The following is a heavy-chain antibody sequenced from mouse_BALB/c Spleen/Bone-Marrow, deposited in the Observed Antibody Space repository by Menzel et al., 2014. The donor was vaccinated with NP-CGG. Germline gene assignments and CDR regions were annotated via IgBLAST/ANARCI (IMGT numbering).Heavy chain of an antibody. V-gene: IGHV4-1*02. J-gene: IGHJ3*01. Sequence: EVHLVESGGGLVQPGGSLKLSCAASGFDFSRYWMSWVRQAPGKGLEWIGEINPDSSTINYTPSLKDKFIISRDNAKNTLYLQMSEVRSEDTALYYCARLGNYGRFAYWGQGTLVTVSA. CDR2: INPDSSTI. CDR3: ARLGNYGRFAY. D-gene: IGHD2-1*01. CDR1: GFDFSRYW.